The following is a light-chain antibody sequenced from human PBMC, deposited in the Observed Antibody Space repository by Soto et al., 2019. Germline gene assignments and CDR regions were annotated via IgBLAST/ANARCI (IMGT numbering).Light chain of an antibody. CDR2: RAS. CDR1: QNVTSN. J-gene: IGKJ5*01. CDR3: QQYNNWPPIT. Sequence: EIVMTPSPATLSVSPGERVTLYCRASQNVTSNLAWYQQKPGQAPRLLIYRASTRATDIADRFSGSGSGTEFTLTIGGLQSEDFAVYYCQQYNNWPPITFGQGTRLEI. V-gene: IGKV3-15*01.